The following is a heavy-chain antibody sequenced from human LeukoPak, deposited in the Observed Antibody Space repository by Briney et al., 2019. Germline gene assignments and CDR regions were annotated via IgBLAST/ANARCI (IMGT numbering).Heavy chain of an antibody. CDR3: ARASFWESPINWFAP. CDR1: GYTFTNYY. D-gene: IGHD3-16*01. V-gene: IGHV1-2*02. Sequence: ASVTVSCKASGYTFTNYYIHWVRQAPGQGREWMGWINPKNGGSNYAQKFQGRVTMTRDRSISTAYMELSRLTSDDTAVYYCARASFWESPINWFAPWGQGTLVTVSS. CDR2: INPKNGGS. J-gene: IGHJ5*02.